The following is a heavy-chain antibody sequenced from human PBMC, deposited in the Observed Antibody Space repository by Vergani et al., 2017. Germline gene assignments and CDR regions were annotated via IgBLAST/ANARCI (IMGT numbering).Heavy chain of an antibody. CDR1: GFTVSSNY. J-gene: IGHJ6*02. V-gene: IGHV3-66*03. CDR3: ARNGGALGRSTSCNSGYYYGMDV. D-gene: IGHD2-2*02. CDR2: IYSCGST. Sequence: EVQLVESGGGLIQPGGSLRLSCAASGFTVSSNYMSWVRQAPGKGLEGVSVIYSCGSTYYADSVKGRFTISRNNSKNTLCLQMNSMRAEDTAVYYCARNGGALGRSTSCNSGYYYGMDVWGQGTTVTVSS.